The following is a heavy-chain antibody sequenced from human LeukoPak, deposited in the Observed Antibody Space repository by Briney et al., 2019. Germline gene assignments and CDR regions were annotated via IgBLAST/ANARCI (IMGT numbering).Heavy chain of an antibody. D-gene: IGHD6-13*01. CDR1: GFTFSSYA. CDR3: AKDRIGAYSSSWYYFDY. CDR2: ISGSGGST. J-gene: IGHJ4*02. V-gene: IGHV3-23*01. Sequence: GGSLRLSCAASGFTFSSYAMSWVRQAPGKGLEWVSAISGSGGSTYYADSVKGRFTISRDNSKNTLYLQMNSLRAKDTAVYYCAKDRIGAYSSSWYYFDYWGQGTLVTVSS.